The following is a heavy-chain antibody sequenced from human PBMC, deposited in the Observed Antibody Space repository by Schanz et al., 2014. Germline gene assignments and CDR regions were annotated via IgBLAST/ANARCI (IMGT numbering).Heavy chain of an antibody. CDR2: INPILDIT. D-gene: IGHD3-22*01. V-gene: IGHV1-69*09. J-gene: IGHJ4*02. CDR3: ARAGQDYSDSSGYATYYFGN. CDR1: GYTLTNFD. Sequence: QVQLVQSGAEVKKPGASVKVSCKASGYTLTNFDINWVRQAPGQGLEWMGTINPILDITNYAQKFQGRVTITADKSTSTAYMELSNLRSEDTAVYYCARAGQDYSDSSGYATYYFGNWGQGTLVTVSS.